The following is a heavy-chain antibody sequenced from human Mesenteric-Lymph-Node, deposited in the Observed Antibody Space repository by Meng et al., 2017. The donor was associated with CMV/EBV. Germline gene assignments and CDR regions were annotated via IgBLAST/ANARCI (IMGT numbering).Heavy chain of an antibody. CDR2: ISSSSSYI. V-gene: IGHV3-21*01. J-gene: IGHJ4*02. D-gene: IGHD6-13*01. CDR1: GFAFSSYS. Sequence: GESLKISCAASGFAFSSYSMNWVRQAPGKGLEWVSSISSSSSYIYYADSVKGRFTISRDNAKNSLYLQMNSLRAEDTAVYYCARLAAAASWGQGTLVTVSS. CDR3: ARLAAAAS.